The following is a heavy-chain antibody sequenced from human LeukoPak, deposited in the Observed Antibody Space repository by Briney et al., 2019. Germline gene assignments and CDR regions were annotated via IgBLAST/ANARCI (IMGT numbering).Heavy chain of an antibody. V-gene: IGHV3-15*07. CDR2: IKSKTDGGTT. J-gene: IGHJ4*02. CDR1: GFTFSSYG. CDR3: TTPRGIPN. Sequence: GGSLRLSCAASGFTFSSYGMHWVRQAPGKGLEWVGRIKSKTDGGTTDYAAPVKGRFTISRDESENMIYLEMNSLKIEDTAVYYCTTPRGIPNWGQGTLVTVSS. D-gene: IGHD2-21*01.